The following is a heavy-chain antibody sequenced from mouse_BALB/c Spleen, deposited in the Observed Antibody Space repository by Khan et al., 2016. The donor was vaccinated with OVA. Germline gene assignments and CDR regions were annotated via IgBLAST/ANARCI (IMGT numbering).Heavy chain of an antibody. CDR3: ARYASSTYYAMDC. J-gene: IGHJ4*01. CDR1: GYTFTNYV. V-gene: IGHV1S136*01. Sequence: EVQLQQSGPELVKPGASVKMSCKASGYTFTNYVMHWVKQKPGQGLEWIGHINPYNDGTKYNEKIKGKATLTSDKSTNTAYMELSSLTSEDSAVXYCARYASSTYYAMDCWGQGTSVTVSS. CDR2: INPYNDGT. D-gene: IGHD1-1*01.